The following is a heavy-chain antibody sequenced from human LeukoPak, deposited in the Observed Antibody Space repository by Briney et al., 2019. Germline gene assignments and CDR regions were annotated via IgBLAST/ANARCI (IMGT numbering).Heavy chain of an antibody. CDR1: GFTVSSNY. J-gene: IGHJ3*02. V-gene: IGHV3-53*01. CDR3: ARDGYFVVDAFDI. CDR2: IYSGGTT. Sequence: PGGSLRLSCAASGFTVSSNYMSWVRQAPGKGLEWVSLIYSGGTTYYADSVKGRFTISRDNSKNTLYLQMNSLRAEDTAVYYCARDGYFVVDAFDIWGQGTMVTVSS. D-gene: IGHD6-13*01.